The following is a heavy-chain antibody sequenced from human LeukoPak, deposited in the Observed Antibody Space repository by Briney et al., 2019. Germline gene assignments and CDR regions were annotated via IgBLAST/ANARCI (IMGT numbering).Heavy chain of an antibody. V-gene: IGHV3-33*01. CDR2: IWYDGSNK. CDR3: ARMGGYSDARWFDP. CDR1: GFTFTSYG. Sequence: GGSLRLSCAASGFTFTSYGMHWVRQAPGKGLEWVAVIWYDGSNKYYADSVKGRFTISRDNSKNTLYLQMNSLRAEDTAMYHCARMGGYSDARWFDPWGQGTLVTVSS. J-gene: IGHJ5*02. D-gene: IGHD5-12*01.